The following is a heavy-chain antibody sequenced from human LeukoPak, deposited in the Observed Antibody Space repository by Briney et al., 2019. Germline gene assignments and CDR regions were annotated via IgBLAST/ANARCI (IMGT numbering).Heavy chain of an antibody. V-gene: IGHV1-69*13. CDR2: IIPIFGTA. D-gene: IGHD5-12*01. J-gene: IGHJ4*02. CDR1: GGTFSSYA. CDR3: ASGGRGYSGYDYGYFDY. Sequence: AASVTVSCKASGGTFSSYAISWVRQAPGQGLEWMGGIIPIFGTANYAQKFQGRVTITADESTSTAYMELSSLRSEDTAVYYCASGGRGYSGYDYGYFDYWGQGTPVTVSS.